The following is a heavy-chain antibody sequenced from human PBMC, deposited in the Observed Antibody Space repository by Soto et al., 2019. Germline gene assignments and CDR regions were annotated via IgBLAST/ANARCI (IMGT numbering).Heavy chain of an antibody. D-gene: IGHD6-19*01. V-gene: IGHV1-69*02. CDR1: GGTFSSYT. CDR3: AIVAGTDYFDY. Sequence: QVPLVQSGAEVKKPGSSVKVSCKASGGTFSSYTISWVRQAPGQGLEWMGRIIPILGIANYAQKFQGRVTITADKSTSTAYMELSSLRSEDTAVYYCAIVAGTDYFDYWGQGTLVTVSS. J-gene: IGHJ4*02. CDR2: IIPILGIA.